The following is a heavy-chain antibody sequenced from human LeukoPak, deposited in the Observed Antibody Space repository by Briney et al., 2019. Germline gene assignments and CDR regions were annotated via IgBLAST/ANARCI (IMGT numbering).Heavy chain of an antibody. D-gene: IGHD3-10*01. CDR1: GGSISSSSYY. J-gene: IGHJ4*02. CDR3: AGGSGSFLFDY. V-gene: IGHV4-39*01. CDR2: IYYSGST. Sequence: SETLSLTCTVSGGSISSSSYYWGWIRQPPGKGLEWIGSIYYSGSTYYNPSLKSRVTISVDTSKNQSSLKLSSVTAADTAVYYCAGGSGSFLFDYWGQGTLVTVSS.